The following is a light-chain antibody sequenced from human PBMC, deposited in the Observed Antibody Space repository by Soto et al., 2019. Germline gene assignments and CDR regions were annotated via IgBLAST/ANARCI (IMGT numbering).Light chain of an antibody. CDR2: AAS. Sequence: DIQMTQFPSSLSASVGDRVTITCRASQIISTYFNWYQQKAGKAPKLLIYAASSLQSGVPSRFSGTGSGTDFTLTISSLQPEDFATYFCQQTYGDPWTFGQGTKVEIK. V-gene: IGKV1-39*01. CDR1: QIISTY. J-gene: IGKJ1*01. CDR3: QQTYGDPWT.